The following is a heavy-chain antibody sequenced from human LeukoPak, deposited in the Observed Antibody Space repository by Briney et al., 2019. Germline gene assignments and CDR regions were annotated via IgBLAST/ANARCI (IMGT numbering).Heavy chain of an antibody. V-gene: IGHV3-21*04. J-gene: IGHJ4*02. Sequence: GGSLRLSCAASGFTFSSYSMNWVRQAPGKGLEWVSSISSSSSYIYYADSVKGRFTISRDNSKNTLYLQMNGLRAEDTAVYYCATTVTTDFDYWGQGTLVTVSS. CDR2: ISSSSSYI. CDR3: ATTVTTDFDY. D-gene: IGHD4-17*01. CDR1: GFTFSSYS.